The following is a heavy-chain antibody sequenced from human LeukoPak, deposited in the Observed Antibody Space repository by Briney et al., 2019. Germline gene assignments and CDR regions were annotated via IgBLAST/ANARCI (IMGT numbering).Heavy chain of an antibody. V-gene: IGHV3-30-3*01. J-gene: IGHJ6*02. CDR1: GFTFSSYA. D-gene: IGHD3-10*01. Sequence: GGPLRLSCAASGFTFSSYAMHWVRQAPGKGLEWVAVISYDGSNKYYADSVKGRFTISRDNSKNTLYLQMNSLRAEDTAVYYCASLLLLQNSYLIPWYSDYYGMDVWGQGTTVTVSS. CDR2: ISYDGSNK. CDR3: ASLLLLQNSYLIPWYSDYYGMDV.